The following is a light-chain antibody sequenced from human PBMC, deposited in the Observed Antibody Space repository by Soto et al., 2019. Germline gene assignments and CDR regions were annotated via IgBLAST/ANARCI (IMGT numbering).Light chain of an antibody. CDR1: QSISRNY. CDR3: QHYGSSPRV. J-gene: IGKJ4*01. CDR2: GAS. V-gene: IGKV3-20*01. Sequence: EIVLTQSPGTLSLSPGERATLSCRASQSISRNYLGWYQQNPGQAPRLLIYGASNRATGVPDRFSGSASGTDFTFTISRLEHEDFAVYYCQHYGSSPRVFGGGTKVDIK.